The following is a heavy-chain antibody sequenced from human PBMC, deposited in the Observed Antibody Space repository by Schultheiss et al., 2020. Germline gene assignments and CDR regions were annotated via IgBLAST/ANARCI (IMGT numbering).Heavy chain of an antibody. CDR3: ARGREVLRGGAYLDY. Sequence: SQTLSLTCAVSGGSIRSSSYYWGWIRQPPGKGLEWIGSIYYSGSTYYNPSLKSRVTISVDTSKNQFSLKLSSVTAADTAVYYCARGREVLRGGAYLDYWGQGTLVTVSS. J-gene: IGHJ4*02. CDR2: IYYSGST. CDR1: GGSIRSSSYY. V-gene: IGHV4-39*01. D-gene: IGHD1-26*01.